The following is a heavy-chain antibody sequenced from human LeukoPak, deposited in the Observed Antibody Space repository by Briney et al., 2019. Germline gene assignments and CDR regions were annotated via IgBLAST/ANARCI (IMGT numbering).Heavy chain of an antibody. J-gene: IGHJ5*02. D-gene: IGHD6-19*01. Sequence: SETLSLTCTVSGGSISSYYWSWIRQPPGKGLEWIGYIYYSGSTNYNPSLKSRVTISVDTSKNQFSLKLSSVTAADTAVYYCARVWSTIAVAGLDPWSQGTLVTVSS. CDR3: ARVWSTIAVAGLDP. V-gene: IGHV4-59*01. CDR2: IYYSGST. CDR1: GGSISSYY.